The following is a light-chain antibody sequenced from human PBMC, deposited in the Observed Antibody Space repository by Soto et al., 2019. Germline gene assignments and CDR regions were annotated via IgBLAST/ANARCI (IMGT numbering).Light chain of an antibody. J-gene: IGKJ4*01. Sequence: EIVLTQSPATLSLSPGDRATLSCRASQSVNTYLAWYQQKPGQAPRLLIYDASNRATGIPARFSGSGSGTDFTLTISSLEPEDFAVYYCQHRINWPLTFGGGTKVEIK. CDR2: DAS. CDR1: QSVNTY. V-gene: IGKV3-11*01. CDR3: QHRINWPLT.